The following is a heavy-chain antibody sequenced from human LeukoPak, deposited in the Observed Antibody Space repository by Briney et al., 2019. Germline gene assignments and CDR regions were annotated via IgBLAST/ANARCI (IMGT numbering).Heavy chain of an antibody. V-gene: IGHV1-24*01. D-gene: IGHD3-16*02. CDR1: GYTLTELS. CDR2: FDPEDGET. J-gene: IGHJ4*02. Sequence: ASVKVSCKVSGYTLTELSMHWVRQAPGKGLEWMGGFDPEDGETINAQKFQGRVTMTEDTSTDTAYMELSSLRSEDTAVYYCATTFIAPYYFDYWGQGTLVTVSS. CDR3: ATTFIAPYYFDY.